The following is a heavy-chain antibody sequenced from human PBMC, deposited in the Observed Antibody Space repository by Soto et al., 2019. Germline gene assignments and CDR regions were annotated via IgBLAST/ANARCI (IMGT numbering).Heavy chain of an antibody. D-gene: IGHD5-18*01. CDR3: ASDRGYSYGYQGGWFDP. CDR1: GGSISSYY. CDR2: IYTSGST. Sequence: SETLSLTCTVSGGSISSYYWSWIRQPAGKGLERIGRIYTSGSTNYNPSLKSRVTMSGDTSKNQFSLKLSSVTTADTAVYYCASDRGYSYGYQGGWFDPWGQGTLVTVSS. J-gene: IGHJ5*02. V-gene: IGHV4-4*07.